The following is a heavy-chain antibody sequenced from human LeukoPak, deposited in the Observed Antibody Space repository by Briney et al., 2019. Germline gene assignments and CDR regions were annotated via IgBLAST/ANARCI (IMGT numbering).Heavy chain of an antibody. D-gene: IGHD5-12*01. J-gene: IGHJ4*02. Sequence: PGNSLRLSCEASGLMFSAFAMTRGRQAPGKGLEWVAVIFSDEKTAIYADSVKGRFTISRDNSKNRMFLQMDSLRPDDTATYYCASPYSGVDGVSMDYYWGQGTMVTVSP. CDR1: GLMFSAFA. CDR3: ASPYSGVDGVSMDYY. CDR2: IFSDEKTA. V-gene: IGHV3-30*04.